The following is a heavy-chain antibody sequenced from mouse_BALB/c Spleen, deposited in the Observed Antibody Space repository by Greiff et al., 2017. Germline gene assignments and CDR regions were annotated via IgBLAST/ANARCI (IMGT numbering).Heavy chain of an antibody. CDR1: GFTFTSFG. CDR2: ISSGSSTI. CDR3: AILGDYESFAY. J-gene: IGHJ3*01. Sequence: EVQLVESGGGLVQPGGSRKLSCAASGFTFTSFGMHWVRQAPEKGLEWVAYISSGSSTIYYADTVKGRFTISSDNPKNTLFLQMTSLRSEDTAMSYSAILGDYESFAYGGQGTLVTVSA. V-gene: IGHV5-17*02. D-gene: IGHD2-4*01.